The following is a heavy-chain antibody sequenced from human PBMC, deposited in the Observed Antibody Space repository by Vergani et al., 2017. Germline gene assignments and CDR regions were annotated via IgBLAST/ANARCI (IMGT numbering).Heavy chain of an antibody. CDR1: EYSFGNYW. Sequence: EAELVQSGPEMRKPGESLKISCKGSEYSFGNYWMGWVRQMPGKGLEWMGIIYPADSDTRYSPSFQGQVTISADKSISTAFLQWDSLKASDTALYYCARHTTYTDSWGQGTLVTVSS. CDR3: ARHTTYTDS. D-gene: IGHD1-1*01. J-gene: IGHJ4*02. CDR2: IYPADSDT. V-gene: IGHV5-51*01.